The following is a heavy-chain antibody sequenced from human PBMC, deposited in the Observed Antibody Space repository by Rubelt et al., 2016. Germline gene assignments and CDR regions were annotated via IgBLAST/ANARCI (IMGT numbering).Heavy chain of an antibody. V-gene: IGHV1-18*01. CDR3: ASDEPYSSSWYDY. D-gene: IGHD6-13*01. Sequence: QVQLVQSGAEVKKPGASVKVSCKASGYTFTSYGISWVRQAPGQGLEWMGWISAYNGNTNYTQKSEGRVRRSTDPTKSPAYMELRGLRSDGTADYYCASDEPYSSSWYDYWGQGTLVTVSS. CDR2: ISAYNGNT. CDR1: GYTFTSYG. J-gene: IGHJ4*02.